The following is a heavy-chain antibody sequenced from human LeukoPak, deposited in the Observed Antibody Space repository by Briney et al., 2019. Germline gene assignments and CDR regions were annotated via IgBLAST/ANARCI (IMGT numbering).Heavy chain of an antibody. Sequence: SETLSLTCTVSGGSISSYYWSWIRQPPGKGLEWIGYIYYSGSTNYNPSLKSRVTISVDTSKNQSSLKLRSVTAADTAVYYCARQGFGISYFDYWGQGTLVTV. CDR2: IYYSGST. D-gene: IGHD3-16*01. CDR3: ARQGFGISYFDY. CDR1: GGSISSYY. V-gene: IGHV4-59*08. J-gene: IGHJ4*02.